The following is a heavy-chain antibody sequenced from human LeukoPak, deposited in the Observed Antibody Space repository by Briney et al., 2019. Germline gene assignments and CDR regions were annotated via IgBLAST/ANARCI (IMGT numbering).Heavy chain of an antibody. V-gene: IGHV4-39*01. CDR1: GGSISISSYY. J-gene: IGHJ4*02. CDR2: IYYSGST. D-gene: IGHD2-21*02. Sequence: PSETLSLTCTVSGGSISISSYYWGWIRQPPGKGLEWIGSIYYSGSTYYNPSLKSRVTISVDTSKNQFSLKLSSVTAADTAVYSCARLAPYCGGDCGGHLDYWGQGTLVTVSS. CDR3: ARLAPYCGGDCGGHLDY.